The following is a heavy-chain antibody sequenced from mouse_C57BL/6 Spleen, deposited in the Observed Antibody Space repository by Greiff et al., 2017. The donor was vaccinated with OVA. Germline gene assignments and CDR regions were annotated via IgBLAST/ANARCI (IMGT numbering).Heavy chain of an antibody. CDR3: AMNGDPYYFDY. V-gene: IGHV3-6*01. Sequence: EVKVEESGPGLVKPSQSLSLTCSVTGYSITSGYYWNWIRQFPGNKLEWMGYISYDGSNNYNPSLKNRISITRDTSKNQFFLKLNSVTTEDTATYYCAMNGDPYYFDYWGQGTTLTVSS. CDR1: GYSITSGYY. J-gene: IGHJ2*01. CDR2: ISYDGSN.